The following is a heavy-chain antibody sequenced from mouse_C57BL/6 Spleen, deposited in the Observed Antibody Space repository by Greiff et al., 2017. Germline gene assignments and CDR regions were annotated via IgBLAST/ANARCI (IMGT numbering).Heavy chain of an antibody. D-gene: IGHD2-2*01. CDR3: ARGVGGLPGRFAY. Sequence: QVQLQQPGAELVRPGSSVKLSCKASGYTFTSYWMHWVKQRPIQGLEWIGNIDPSDSETHYNQKFKDKATLTVDKSSSTAYMQLSSLTSEDSAVFYYARGVGGLPGRFAYWGQGTLVTVSA. CDR1: GYTFTSYW. CDR2: IDPSDSET. J-gene: IGHJ3*01. V-gene: IGHV1-52*01.